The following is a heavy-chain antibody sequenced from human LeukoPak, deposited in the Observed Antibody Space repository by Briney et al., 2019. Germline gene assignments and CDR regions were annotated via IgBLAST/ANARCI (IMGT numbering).Heavy chain of an antibody. CDR2: ISYDGIKK. V-gene: IGHV3-30*04. D-gene: IGHD6-19*01. Sequence: GGSLRLSCAASGFTFNTYAIHWVRQAPGKGLDWVAVISYDGIKKYYEDFVKGRFTISRDNSKNMLYLEVNSLRAEDTAVYYCLREENMKPVAGSFDYWGQGTLVSVSS. CDR3: LREENMKPVAGSFDY. CDR1: GFTFNTYA. J-gene: IGHJ4*02.